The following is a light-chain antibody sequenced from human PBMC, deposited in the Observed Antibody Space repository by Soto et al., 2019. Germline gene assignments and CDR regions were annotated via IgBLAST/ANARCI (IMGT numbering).Light chain of an antibody. CDR1: QSVSTK. J-gene: IGKJ1*01. CDR2: GAS. V-gene: IGKV3-15*01. CDR3: QQYNNWPPGT. Sequence: EILMTQSPGTLSVSPGERATLSCRASQSVSTKLAWYQQKPGQSPRLLIYGASIRATGIPARFSGSGAGTEFTLTISSLQSEDFAVYYCQQYNNWPPGTFGQGPKVDIK.